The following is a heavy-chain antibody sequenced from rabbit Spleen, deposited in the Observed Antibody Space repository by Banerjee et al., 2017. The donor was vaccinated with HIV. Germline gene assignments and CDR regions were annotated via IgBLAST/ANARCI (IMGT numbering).Heavy chain of an antibody. Sequence: QSLEESGGDLVKPGASLTLTCTASEFSFSNNVYMYWVRQAPGKGLEWIACIYISSRSTYYASWAKGRFTISKTSSTTVTLQMTSLTAADTATYFCARSGYVGWGGDGDLMGNKLWGQGTLVTVS. CDR1: EFSFSNNVY. CDR3: ARSGYVGWGGDGDLMGNKL. D-gene: IGHD4-1*01. J-gene: IGHJ4*01. V-gene: IGHV1S40*01. CDR2: IYISSRST.